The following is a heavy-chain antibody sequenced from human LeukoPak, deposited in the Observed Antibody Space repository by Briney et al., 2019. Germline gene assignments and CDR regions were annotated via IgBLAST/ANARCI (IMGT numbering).Heavy chain of an antibody. V-gene: IGHV3-66*04. CDR2: IYSGRST. Sequence: PGGSLRLSCAASGFTVSSNFMSWVRQAPGKGLEWVSVIYSGRSTSYADSVKGRFTISRDNSKNTVYLQMNTLRADDTAVYYCARPGGSYYYDSSGSDYFDYWGQGTLVTVSS. D-gene: IGHD3-22*01. CDR3: ARPGGSYYYDSSGSDYFDY. CDR1: GFTVSSNF. J-gene: IGHJ4*02.